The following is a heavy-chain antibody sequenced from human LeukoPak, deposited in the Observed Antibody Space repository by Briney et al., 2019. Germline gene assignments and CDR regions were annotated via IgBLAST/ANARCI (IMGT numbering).Heavy chain of an antibody. CDR2: TSSSGETT. V-gene: IGHV3-23*01. CDR3: AKDRPNYYGTNGHYYRRDGYC. Sequence: GGSLRLSCVASGFTFSSYAMSWVRQAAGKGLEWVSSTSSSGETTYYADSVKGRFTISRNNSSNTLYLQMNSLRAEDTAVYYCAKDRPNYYGTNGHYYRRDGYCWGQGTLVTVSS. J-gene: IGHJ4*02. CDR1: GFTFSSYA. D-gene: IGHD3-22*01.